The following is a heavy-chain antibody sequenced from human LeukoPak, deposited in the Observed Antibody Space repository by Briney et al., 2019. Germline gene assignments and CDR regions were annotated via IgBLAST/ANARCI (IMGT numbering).Heavy chain of an antibody. CDR3: AVDPSRGYTYGYGDL. Sequence: GGSLRLSCAAAGFSISGYWMNWVRQAPGKGLEWVANIMKDGTEKYYVDSVKGRFTISRDNAKNSLYLQMNSLRAEDTAVYYCAVDPSRGYTYGYGDLWGQGTLVTVSS. CDR2: IMKDGTEK. D-gene: IGHD5-18*01. CDR1: GFSISGYW. V-gene: IGHV3-7*01. J-gene: IGHJ4*02.